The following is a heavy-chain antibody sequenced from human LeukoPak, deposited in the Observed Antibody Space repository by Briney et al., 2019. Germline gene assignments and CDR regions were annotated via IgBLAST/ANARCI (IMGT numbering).Heavy chain of an antibody. Sequence: GESLKISCKGSGYIFTEYWIGWVRQMPGKALEWMGIIYPGDSDTRYSPDFQGQVTISADKSISTAYLQWSSLKASDTAIYYCARPRTAMATYGDAFDIWGQGTMVTVSS. CDR2: IYPGDSDT. CDR3: ARPRTAMATYGDAFDI. J-gene: IGHJ3*02. D-gene: IGHD5-18*01. CDR1: GYIFTEYW. V-gene: IGHV5-51*01.